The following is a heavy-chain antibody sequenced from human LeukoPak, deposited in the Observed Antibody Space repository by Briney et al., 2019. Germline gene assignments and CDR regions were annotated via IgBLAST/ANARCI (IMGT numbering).Heavy chain of an antibody. D-gene: IGHD4-11*01. CDR2: IGIDSGNT. Sequence: PGGSLRLSCAASGFIFNDYIMNWVRQAPGKELEWISYIGIDSGNTKYADSVKGRFTISGDNAKSSLYLQMNSLRVEDTAVYYCARDHNYAFDNWGQGTLATVSS. V-gene: IGHV3-48*04. CDR1: GFIFNDYI. CDR3: ARDHNYAFDN. J-gene: IGHJ4*02.